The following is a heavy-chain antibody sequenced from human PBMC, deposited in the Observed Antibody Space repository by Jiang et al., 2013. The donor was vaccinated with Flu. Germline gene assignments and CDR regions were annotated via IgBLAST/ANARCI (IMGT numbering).Heavy chain of an antibody. J-gene: IGHJ4*02. CDR1: GFTFSRDA. CDR3: AKDRSSSWTLDY. V-gene: IGHV3-30*18. Sequence: VQLVESGGGVVRPGTSLRLSCAASGFTFSRDAMHWVRQAPGKGLEWVAFISYDGSTIYYADSVKGRFTISRDNSKNTLYLQMNSLRGEDTAVYFCAKDRSSSWTLDYWGQGILVIVSS. CDR2: ISYDGSTI. D-gene: IGHD6-13*01.